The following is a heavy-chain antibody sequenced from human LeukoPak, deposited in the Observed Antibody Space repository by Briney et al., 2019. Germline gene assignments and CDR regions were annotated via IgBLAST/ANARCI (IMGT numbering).Heavy chain of an antibody. CDR1: GFNFRDYA. V-gene: IGHV3-49*04. J-gene: IGHJ3*01. Sequence: GRSLRLSCTTSGFNFRDYALSWVRQAPGKGLEWVGFIRSRAYAETTEYAASVKGRFTISKDYSKTIAYLQMNSLKTEDTAVYYCARGGDFGVPAPLGIDAFDFWGQGAMVTVSS. D-gene: IGHD2-2*01. CDR3: ARGGDFGVPAPLGIDAFDF. CDR2: IRSRAYAETT.